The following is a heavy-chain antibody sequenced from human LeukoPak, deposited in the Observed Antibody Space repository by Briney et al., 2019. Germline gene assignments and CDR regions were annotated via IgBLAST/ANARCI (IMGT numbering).Heavy chain of an antibody. D-gene: IGHD3-10*01. Sequence: LGGSLTLSCSASGFTFSSYAMHWVRKAPGKGLEYVSAISSNGGSTYYAYSVNGRFPITRDNSKNSLYLQMSSLRAEPTAVYYCVKAWYYYGSGSYYLDYWGQGTLVTVSS. J-gene: IGHJ4*02. CDR1: GFTFSSYA. CDR3: VKAWYYYGSGSYYLDY. CDR2: ISSNGGST. V-gene: IGHV3-64D*06.